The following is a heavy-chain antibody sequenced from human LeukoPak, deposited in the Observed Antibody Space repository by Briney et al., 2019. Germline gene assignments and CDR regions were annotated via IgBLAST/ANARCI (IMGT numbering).Heavy chain of an antibody. CDR3: ARDWFGGFFDY. CDR2: IKQDGSEK. CDR1: RFTFSSYW. D-gene: IGHD3-10*01. V-gene: IGHV3-7*01. J-gene: IGHJ4*02. Sequence: GGSLRLSCAASRFTFSSYWMSWVRQAPGKGLEWVANIKQDGSEKYYVDSVKGRFTISRDNAKNSLYLQMNSLRAEDTAVYYCARDWFGGFFDYWGQGTLVTVSS.